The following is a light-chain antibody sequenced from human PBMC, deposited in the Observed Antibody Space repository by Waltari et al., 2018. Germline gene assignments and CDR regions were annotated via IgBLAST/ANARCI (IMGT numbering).Light chain of an antibody. J-gene: IGKJ1*01. CDR3: LQHNIYPWT. V-gene: IGKV1-17*01. CDR2: GAS. Sequence: DIKMTQSQSYLSASVGDRVTITCRAGQDIRNDLGWYQQKQGRAPKRLINGASRLQGGVPSRFSGNGSGTDFSLTISSLQPEDFATYYSLQHNIYPWTFGQGTRVEIK. CDR1: QDIRND.